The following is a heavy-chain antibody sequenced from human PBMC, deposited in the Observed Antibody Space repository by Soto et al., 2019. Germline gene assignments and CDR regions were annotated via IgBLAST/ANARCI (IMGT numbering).Heavy chain of an antibody. CDR1: GFTFSSYA. J-gene: IGHJ4*02. D-gene: IGHD3-10*01. CDR2: ISYDGSNK. CDR3: ARAPRDVGFGELLSNFDY. V-gene: IGHV3-30-3*01. Sequence: GGSLRLSCAASGFTFSSYAMHWVRQAPGKGLEWVAVISYDGSNKYYADSVKGRFTISRDNSKNTLYLQMNSLRAEDTAVYYCARAPRDVGFGELLSNFDYWGQGTLVTVSS.